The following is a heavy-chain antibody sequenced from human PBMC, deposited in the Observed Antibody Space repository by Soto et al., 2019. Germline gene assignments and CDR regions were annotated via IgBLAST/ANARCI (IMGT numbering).Heavy chain of an antibody. J-gene: IGHJ4*02. V-gene: IGHV3-30-3*01. Sequence: QVQLVESGGGVVQPGRSLRLSCAASGFTFSSYAMHWVRQAPGKGLEWVAVISYDGSNKYYAHSVKGRFTISRDNSKNTLYLQMNSLRAEDTAVYYCARGTYYDLWSGYHSAGSFDYWGQGTLVTVSS. CDR1: GFTFSSYA. CDR2: ISYDGSNK. D-gene: IGHD3-3*01. CDR3: ARGTYYDLWSGYHSAGSFDY.